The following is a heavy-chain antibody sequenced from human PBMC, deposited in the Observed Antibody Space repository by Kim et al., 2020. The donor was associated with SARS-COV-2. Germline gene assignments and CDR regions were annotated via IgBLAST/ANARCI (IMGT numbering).Heavy chain of an antibody. CDR3: ARVPPTGDYDGAFDI. V-gene: IGHV3-48*03. J-gene: IGHJ3*02. Sequence: DSLKTRFTISSDNARNSLYLQMNSLRAEDTAVYYCARVPPTGDYDGAFDIWGQGTMVTVSS. D-gene: IGHD4-17*01.